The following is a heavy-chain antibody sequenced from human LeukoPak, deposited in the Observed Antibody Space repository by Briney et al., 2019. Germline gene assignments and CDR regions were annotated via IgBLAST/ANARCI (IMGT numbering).Heavy chain of an antibody. CDR1: GYTFTGYY. Sequence: ASVKVSCKTSGYTFTGYYIYWVRQAPGQGLEWMGQITPTSGGTNYAQKFQGRVTMTRDTSITTAYMELSRLTSDDTAVYYCARGPPNWGYDYWGPGTLVTVSS. CDR2: ITPTSGGT. J-gene: IGHJ4*02. D-gene: IGHD7-27*01. CDR3: ARGPPNWGYDY. V-gene: IGHV1-2*06.